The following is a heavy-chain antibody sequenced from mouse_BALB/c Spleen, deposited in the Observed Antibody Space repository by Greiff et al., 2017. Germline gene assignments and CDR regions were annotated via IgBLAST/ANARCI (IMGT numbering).Heavy chain of an antibody. CDR2: INSNGGST. CDR3: ARGGLWLRRGYWYFDV. V-gene: IGHV5-6-3*01. J-gene: IGHJ1*01. D-gene: IGHD2-2*01. CDR1: GFTFSSYG. Sequence: EVKLVESGGGLVQPGGSLKLSCAASGFTFSSYGMSWVRQTPDKRLELVATINSNGGSTYYPDSVKGRFTISRDNAKNTLYLQMSSLKSEDTAMYYCARGGLWLRRGYWYFDVWGAGTTVTVSS.